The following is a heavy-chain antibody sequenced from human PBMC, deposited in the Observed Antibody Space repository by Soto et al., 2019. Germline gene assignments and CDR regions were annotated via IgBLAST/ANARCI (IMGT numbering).Heavy chain of an antibody. Sequence: DVQLVESGGDLVQPGGSLRLSCAASGFTFSNYDMQWVRQVTGKGLEWVSSIGKGGDTHSADSVKGRFTISRENAKNSLYLKMGSLGAGDTAVYYGVRDPAGHGMDVWGQGTTVTVS. CDR3: VRDPAGHGMDV. CDR1: GFTFSNYD. J-gene: IGHJ6*02. D-gene: IGHD3-10*01. V-gene: IGHV3-13*01. CDR2: IGKGGDT.